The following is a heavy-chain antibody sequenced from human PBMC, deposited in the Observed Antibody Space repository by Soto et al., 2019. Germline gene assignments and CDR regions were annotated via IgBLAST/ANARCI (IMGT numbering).Heavy chain of an antibody. J-gene: IGHJ4*02. CDR3: ARGRYSYRVFGY. V-gene: IGHV3-11*01. CDR1: GFTFSDYY. D-gene: IGHD5-18*01. Sequence: GGSLRLSCAASGFTFSDYYMSWIRQAPGKGLEWVSYISSSGSTIYYADFVKGRLTISRDNAKNSVYLQMNSLRAEDTAVYYCARGRYSYRVFGYWGQGTLVTVSS. CDR2: ISSSGSTI.